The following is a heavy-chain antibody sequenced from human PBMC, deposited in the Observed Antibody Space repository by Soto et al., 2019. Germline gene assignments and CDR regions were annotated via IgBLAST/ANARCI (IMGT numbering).Heavy chain of an antibody. Sequence: ESGGGLVQPGGSLRLSCVASGFSFSNYAMNWVRQAPGKGLEWVSGISVRGGSTYYADSVTGRFTISRDNSNNTLYLQMHSLRAGDSAIYYCAKESANHFTYYFDYWGQGTLVTVSS. J-gene: IGHJ4*02. CDR3: AKESANHFTYYFDY. D-gene: IGHD3-10*01. CDR1: GFSFSNYA. CDR2: ISVRGGST. V-gene: IGHV3-23*01.